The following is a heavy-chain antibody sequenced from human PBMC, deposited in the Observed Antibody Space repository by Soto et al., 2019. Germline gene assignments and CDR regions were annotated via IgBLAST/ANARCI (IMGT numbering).Heavy chain of an antibody. CDR2: IDPSDSYT. J-gene: IGHJ5*02. CDR3: ARPISLYVQEDNWFDP. CDR1: GYSFTSYW. Sequence: GESLKISCQGSGYSFTSYWISWVRQMPGKGLEWMGRIDPSDSYTNYSPSFQGHVTISADKSISTAYLQWSSLKASDTAMYYCARPISLYVQEDNWFDPWGQGTLVTVSS. V-gene: IGHV5-10-1*01. D-gene: IGHD2-8*01.